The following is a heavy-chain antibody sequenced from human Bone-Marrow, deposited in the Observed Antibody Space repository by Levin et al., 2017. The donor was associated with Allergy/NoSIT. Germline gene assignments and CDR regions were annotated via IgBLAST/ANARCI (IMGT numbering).Heavy chain of an antibody. CDR1: GFMFSDYY. Sequence: PGGSLRLSCTASGFMFSDYYMAWIRQTPGKGLEWVSYISIGGNSIDYGDSVKGRFTISRDNDKTSLYLQMNSLRVDDTGVYHCAAGDINSHVLEVYFEYWGRGTQVTVSP. CDR3: AAGDINSHVLEVYFEY. V-gene: IGHV3-11*04. CDR2: ISIGGNSI. D-gene: IGHD3-16*01. J-gene: IGHJ4*02.